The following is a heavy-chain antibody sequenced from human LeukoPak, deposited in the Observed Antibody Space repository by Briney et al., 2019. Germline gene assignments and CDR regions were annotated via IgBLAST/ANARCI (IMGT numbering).Heavy chain of an antibody. J-gene: IGHJ6*03. CDR2: IKQDGSEK. Sequence: GGSLRLSCAASRFTFSNYWMSWVRQAPGKGLEWVANIKQDGSEKYYVDSVKGRFTVSRDNAKNSLYLQMNSLRAEDTAVYYCARGSGNARGHYYIDVWGKGTTATVSS. V-gene: IGHV3-7*01. CDR1: RFTFSNYW. CDR3: ARGSGNARGHYYIDV. D-gene: IGHD2-2*01.